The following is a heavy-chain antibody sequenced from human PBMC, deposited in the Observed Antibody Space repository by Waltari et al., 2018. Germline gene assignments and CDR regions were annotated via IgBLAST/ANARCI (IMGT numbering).Heavy chain of an antibody. Sequence: QVQLVESGGGVVQPGRSLRLSCAASGFTFSSYGMHWVRQAHGKGWRWVAVIWYDGRKKCYADSVKGRVTLSRDNSKNTLYLQMNSLRAEDTAVYYCARENLAYSAGGAFDIWGQGTMVTVSS. D-gene: IGHD2-21*01. V-gene: IGHV3-33*01. CDR3: ARENLAYSAGGAFDI. J-gene: IGHJ3*02. CDR1: GFTFSSYG. CDR2: IWYDGRKK.